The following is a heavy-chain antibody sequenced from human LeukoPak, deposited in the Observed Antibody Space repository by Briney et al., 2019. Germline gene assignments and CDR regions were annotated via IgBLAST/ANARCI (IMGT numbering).Heavy chain of an antibody. D-gene: IGHD3-10*01. CDR3: ARELWFGGRTMFDP. V-gene: IGHV3-48*03. J-gene: IGHJ5*02. Sequence: GGSLRLSCAASGFTFSSYEMNWVRQAPGKGLEWGSYISSSGSTIYYADSVKGRFTISRDNAKNSLYLQMNSLRAEDTDVYYCARELWFGGRTMFDPWGQGTLVTVSS. CDR1: GFTFSSYE. CDR2: ISSSGSTI.